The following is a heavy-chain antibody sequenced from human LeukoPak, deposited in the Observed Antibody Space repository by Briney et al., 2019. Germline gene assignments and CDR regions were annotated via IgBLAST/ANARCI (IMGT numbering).Heavy chain of an antibody. D-gene: IGHD1-26*01. CDR3: ARDIGYSGTYTLDY. J-gene: IGHJ4*02. CDR1: GFTFSVYS. CDR2: ISTSSSTI. V-gene: IGHV3-48*01. Sequence: PGGSLRLSCAASGFTFSVYSMNWVRLAPGKGLEWVSYISTSSSTIYYADSVKGRFTISRDNAKNSLYLQMNSLRAVDTAVYYCARDIGYSGTYTLDYWGQGTLVTVSS.